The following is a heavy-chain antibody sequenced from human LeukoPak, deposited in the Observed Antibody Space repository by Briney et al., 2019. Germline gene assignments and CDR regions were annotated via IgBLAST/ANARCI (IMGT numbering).Heavy chain of an antibody. Sequence: PGGSLRLSCAASGFTFSSYAMSWVRQAPGKGLEWVSGISDSGGSTYYADSVKGRFTISRDSSKNTLYLQMNSLRAEDTAVYYCAKATSHCSGGSCYTSSDYWGPGTLVTVSS. CDR3: AKATSHCSGGSCYTSSDY. CDR2: ISDSGGST. V-gene: IGHV3-23*01. CDR1: GFTFSSYA. J-gene: IGHJ4*02. D-gene: IGHD2-15*01.